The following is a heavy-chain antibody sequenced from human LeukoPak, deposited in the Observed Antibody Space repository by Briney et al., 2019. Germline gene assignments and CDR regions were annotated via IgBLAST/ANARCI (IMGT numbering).Heavy chain of an antibody. J-gene: IGHJ6*03. V-gene: IGHV3-23*01. CDR1: GFIFSHHG. CDR3: AKDKGNYYYYMDV. CDR2: IRADAVTT. Sequence: GGSLRLSCATSGFIFSHHGMNWVRQAPGKGLEWVSGIRADAVTTYYADSVKGRFIISRDNSKNTLYLQMNSLRAEDTAVYYCAKDKGNYYYYMDVWGKGTTVTVSS.